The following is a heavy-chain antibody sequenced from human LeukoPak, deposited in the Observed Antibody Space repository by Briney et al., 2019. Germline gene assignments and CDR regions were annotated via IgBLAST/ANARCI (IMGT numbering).Heavy chain of an antibody. CDR1: GFTFSSYA. J-gene: IGHJ4*02. V-gene: IGHV3-23*01. CDR3: AKIGGRSNDY. Sequence: PGGSLRLSCAASGFTFSSYAMSWVRQAPEKGLEWVSTISGSADSTYYADSVRGRFTISSDTSKNTLYLQMNSLRAEDTAVYYCAKIGGRSNDYWGQGTLVTVSS. CDR2: ISGSADST.